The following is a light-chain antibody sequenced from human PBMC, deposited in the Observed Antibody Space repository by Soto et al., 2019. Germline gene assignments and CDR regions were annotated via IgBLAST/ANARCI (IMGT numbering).Light chain of an antibody. CDR2: EGS. V-gene: IGLV2-23*01. CDR1: SSDVGSYNL. J-gene: IGLJ3*02. CDR3: CSYAGSRV. Sequence: QSALTQPASVSGSPGQSITISCTGTSSDVGSYNLVSWYQQHPGEAPELMIYEGSKRPSGVSNRFSGSKSGNTASLTISGLQAEDEADYYCCSYAGSRVFGGGTKLTVL.